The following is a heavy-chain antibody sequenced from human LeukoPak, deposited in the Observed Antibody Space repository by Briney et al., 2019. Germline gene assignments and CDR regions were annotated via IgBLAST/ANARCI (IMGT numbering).Heavy chain of an antibody. CDR2: INPNSGGT. V-gene: IGHV1-2*02. J-gene: IGHJ4*02. CDR3: ARDETTVGYIVIAVAGTFDY. CDR1: GYTFTDYY. D-gene: IGHD6-19*01. Sequence: ASVKVSCKAAGYTFTDYYMHWVRQAPGQGIEWMGWINPNSGGTNYAQKFQGRVTMTRDTSISTAYMELSRLRSDDTAVYYCARDETTVGYIVIAVAGTFDYWGQGTLVTVSS.